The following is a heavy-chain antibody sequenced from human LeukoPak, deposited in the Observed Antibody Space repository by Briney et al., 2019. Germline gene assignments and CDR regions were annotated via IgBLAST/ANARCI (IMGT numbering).Heavy chain of an antibody. V-gene: IGHV3-23*01. D-gene: IGHD4-17*01. CDR3: AKGGVRPVTTGDY. Sequence: GGSLRLSCAASGFTFSSYTMSWVRQAPGKGLEWVSIISGSGDNKYHADSVKGRFTISRDNSKNTLYLQMNSLRAEDTAVYYCAKGGVRPVTTGDYWGQGTLVTVSS. J-gene: IGHJ4*02. CDR1: GFTFSSYT. CDR2: ISGSGDNK.